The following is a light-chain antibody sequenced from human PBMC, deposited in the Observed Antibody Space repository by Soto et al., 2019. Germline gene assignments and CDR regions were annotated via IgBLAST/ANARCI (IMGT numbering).Light chain of an antibody. CDR3: QQYNSYSGT. Sequence: DIQMTQSPSTLSASVGDRVTITCRASQSISSWLAWYQQKPGKAPRLLIYDASSLESGVPSMFSGSGSVTEFTLTISSLQPDDFATYYCQQYNSYSGTFGQGTKVDIK. V-gene: IGKV1-5*01. J-gene: IGKJ1*01. CDR1: QSISSW. CDR2: DAS.